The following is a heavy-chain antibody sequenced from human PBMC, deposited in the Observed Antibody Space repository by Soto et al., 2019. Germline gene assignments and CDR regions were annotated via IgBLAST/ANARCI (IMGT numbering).Heavy chain of an antibody. J-gene: IGHJ4*02. D-gene: IGHD6-13*01. CDR2: IYPGDSET. CDR1: GYTFSNFW. Sequence: GESLKISCQCSGYTFSNFWIAWVRQLPGEGLEYMGIIYPGDSETRYSPPFHGKVTISADRSIGTAYLQWSSLEASDSAFYFCARSPRSSPYFDYWGQGALVTVSS. CDR3: ARSPRSSPYFDY. V-gene: IGHV5-51*01.